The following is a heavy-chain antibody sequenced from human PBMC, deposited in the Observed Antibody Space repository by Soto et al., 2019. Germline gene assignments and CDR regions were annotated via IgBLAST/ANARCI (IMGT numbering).Heavy chain of an antibody. J-gene: IGHJ5*01. Sequence: PGGSLRLSCAASGFTFSTYGMHWVRQAPGKWLEWVALIWSDGSIKYYADSVKGRFTISRDNSKKTLYLQMNSLRAEDTAVYYCARTYGGRVSWG. D-gene: IGHD2-15*01. CDR3: ARTYGGRVS. V-gene: IGHV3-33*01. CDR2: IWSDGSIK. CDR1: GFTFSTYG.